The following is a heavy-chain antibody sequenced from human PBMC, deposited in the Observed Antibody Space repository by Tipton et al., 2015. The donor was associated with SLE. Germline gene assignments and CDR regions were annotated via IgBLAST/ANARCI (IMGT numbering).Heavy chain of an antibody. CDR2: IYTSGST. Sequence: TLSLTCTVSGGSISSYYWSWIRQPAGKGLEWIGRIYTSGSTNYNPSLKSRVTMSVDTSKNQFSLKLSSVTAADTAVYYCASEGPRSYWYFDLWGRGTLVTVSS. D-gene: IGHD1-14*01. V-gene: IGHV4-4*07. J-gene: IGHJ2*01. CDR1: GGSISSYY. CDR3: ASEGPRSYWYFDL.